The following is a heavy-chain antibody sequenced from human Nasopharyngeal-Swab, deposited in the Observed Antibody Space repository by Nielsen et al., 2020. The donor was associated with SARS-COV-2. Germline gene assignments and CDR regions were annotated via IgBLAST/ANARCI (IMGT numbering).Heavy chain of an antibody. CDR2: ISGSGGST. CDR1: GFTFSSYA. D-gene: IGHD1-1*01. CDR3: AKEVQLERTTGYYYYYGMDV. V-gene: IGHV3-23*01. Sequence: GGSLRLSCAASGFTFSSYAMSWVRQAPGKGLEWVSAISGSGGSTYYAESVKGRFTISRDNSKNTLYLRMNSRRAEDTAVYYCAKEVQLERTTGYYYYYGMDVWGQGTTVTVSS. J-gene: IGHJ6*02.